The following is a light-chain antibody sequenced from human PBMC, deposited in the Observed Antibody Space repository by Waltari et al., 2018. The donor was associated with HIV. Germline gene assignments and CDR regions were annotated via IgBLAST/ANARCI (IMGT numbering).Light chain of an antibody. J-gene: IGLJ2*01. Sequence: QVVLTQSPSASASLGASVTPTCPLRSALSTYAIVWHHHQPEKSPRYLMKLNSDGTHTRGDGIPDRFSGSSSGAERSLTISSLQSEDEADYSCQTWATGTHEFGGGTKLTGL. CDR3: QTWATGTHE. CDR2: LNSDGTH. V-gene: IGLV4-69*01. CDR1: SALSTYA.